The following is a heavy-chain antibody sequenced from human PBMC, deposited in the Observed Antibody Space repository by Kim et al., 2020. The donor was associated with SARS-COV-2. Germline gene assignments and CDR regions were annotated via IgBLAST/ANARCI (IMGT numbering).Heavy chain of an antibody. CDR2: ISSRTDGGTT. CDR3: ITSCHGL. V-gene: IGHV3-15*01. D-gene: IGHD4-17*01. Sequence: GGSLRLSCEGSEFILSNAWMGWVRQAPGKGLEWIGRISSRTDGGTTDYTAPVKGRFIVSRDDSKNMLYLQVNSLKIEDTAVYYCITSCHGLWGQGTLVTVSS. J-gene: IGHJ4*02. CDR1: EFILSNAW.